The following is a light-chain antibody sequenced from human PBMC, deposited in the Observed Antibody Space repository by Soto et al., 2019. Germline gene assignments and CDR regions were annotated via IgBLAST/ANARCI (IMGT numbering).Light chain of an antibody. J-gene: IGLJ2*01. CDR1: SGHSSYI. CDR3: ETWDINTHVV. CDR2: LEGSGSF. V-gene: IGLV4-60*02. Sequence: QSVLTQSSSASASLGSSVKLTCTLSSGHSSYIIAWHQQQPWKAPRYLMNLEGSGSFNKGSGVPDRFSGSSSGADRYLTISNPQFEDEADYYCETWDINTHVVFGGGTKLTVL.